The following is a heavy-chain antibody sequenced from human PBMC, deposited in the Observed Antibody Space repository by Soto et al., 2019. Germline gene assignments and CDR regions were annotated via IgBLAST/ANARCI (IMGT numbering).Heavy chain of an antibody. V-gene: IGHV4-39*01. CDR1: GGSISSSSYC. J-gene: IGHJ5*02. D-gene: IGHD3-22*01. CDR3: ARHAGYSSGRRWFDP. Sequence: SETLPLTCPLSGGSISSSSYCWGWIRQPPGKGLEWIGSIYHSGSTSDNPSLRSRVTITVETSKNQFSLKLSSVTAADTAVYFCARHAGYSSGRRWFDPWGQGTLVTVSS. CDR2: IYHSGST.